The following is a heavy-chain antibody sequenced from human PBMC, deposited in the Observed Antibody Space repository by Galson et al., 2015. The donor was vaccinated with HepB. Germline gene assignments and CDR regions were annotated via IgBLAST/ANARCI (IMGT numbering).Heavy chain of an antibody. J-gene: IGHJ5*02. CDR3: AHRNILTGYYRGGFDP. CDR1: GFSLSTSGVG. Sequence: PALVKPTQTLTLTCTFSGFSLSTSGVGVGWIRQPPGKALECLALIYWDDDKRYSPSLKSRLTITKDTSKNQVVLTMTNMDPVDTATYYCAHRNILTGYYRGGFDPWGQGTLVTVSS. V-gene: IGHV2-5*02. CDR2: IYWDDDK. D-gene: IGHD3-9*01.